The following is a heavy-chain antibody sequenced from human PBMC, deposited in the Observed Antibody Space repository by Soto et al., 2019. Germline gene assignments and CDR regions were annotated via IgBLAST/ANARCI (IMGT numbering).Heavy chain of an antibody. CDR1: GGTFSSYA. CDR3: ARDLSAMAGPFSPCQDDY. V-gene: IGHV1-69*13. CDR2: IIPIFGTA. D-gene: IGHD6-19*01. Sequence: SVKVSCKASGGTFSSYAISWVRQAPGQGLEWMGGIIPIFGTANYAQKFQGRVTITADESTSTAYMELSSLRSEDTAVYYCARDLSAMAGPFSPCQDDYWGQGTLVTVSS. J-gene: IGHJ4*02.